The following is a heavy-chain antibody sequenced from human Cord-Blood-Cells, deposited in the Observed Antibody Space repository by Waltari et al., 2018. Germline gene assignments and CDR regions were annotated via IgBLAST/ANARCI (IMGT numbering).Heavy chain of an antibody. CDR1: GGSISSGSYY. CDR3: ARLTGYSSGWYAFDI. D-gene: IGHD6-19*01. Sequence: QVQLQESGPGLVKPSQTLSLTCTVSGGSISSGSYYWSWIRQPAGKGLEWIGYIYTSGSTNSNPSLKSRVTISVDTSKNQFSLKRSSVTAADTAVYYCARLTGYSSGWYAFDIWGQGTMVTVSS. J-gene: IGHJ3*02. V-gene: IGHV4-61*09. CDR2: IYTSGST.